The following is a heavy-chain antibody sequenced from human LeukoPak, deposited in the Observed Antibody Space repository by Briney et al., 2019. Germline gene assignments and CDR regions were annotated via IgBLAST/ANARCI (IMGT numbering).Heavy chain of an antibody. CDR3: ARGRDMGYGMDV. Sequence: ASVKVSCKASGYTFTSYDINWVRQATGQGLEWMGWMNPNSGNTGYAQKFQGRVTMTRNTSISTAYMELSSLRSEDTAVYYRARGRDMGYGMDVWGQGTTVTVSS. CDR1: GYTFTSYD. D-gene: IGHD2-15*01. CDR2: MNPNSGNT. J-gene: IGHJ6*02. V-gene: IGHV1-8*01.